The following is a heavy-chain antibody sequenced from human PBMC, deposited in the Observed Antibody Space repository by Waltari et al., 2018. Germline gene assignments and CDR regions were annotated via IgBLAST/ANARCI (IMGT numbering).Heavy chain of an antibody. CDR2: VDHEDGET. D-gene: IGHD3-3*01. V-gene: IGHV1-69-2*01. Sequence: EVHLTQSGAEVKNPGATVKISCKASRYSFTDQFLHWGRQAPGKGPEGLGRVDHEDGETTLAEKFEGRVTITADTSTDTAYMDLSRLRSEDTALYYCMTLPIFGLVIKNYWGQGTLVTVSS. CDR1: RYSFTDQF. J-gene: IGHJ1*01. CDR3: MTLPIFGLVIKNY.